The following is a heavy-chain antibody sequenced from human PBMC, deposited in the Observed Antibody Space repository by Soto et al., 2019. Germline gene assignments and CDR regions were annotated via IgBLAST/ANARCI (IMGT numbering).Heavy chain of an antibody. V-gene: IGHV3-11*03. CDR3: VRTYYDFWSGPVDY. J-gene: IGHJ4*02. D-gene: IGHD3-3*01. Sequence: GRFTISRDNAKNSLYLQMNSLRAEDTAVYYCVRTYYDFWSGPVDYWGQGTLVTVSS.